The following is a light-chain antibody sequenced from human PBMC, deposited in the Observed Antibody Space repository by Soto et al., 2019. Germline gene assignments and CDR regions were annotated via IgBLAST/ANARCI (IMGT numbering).Light chain of an antibody. J-gene: IGKJ5*01. V-gene: IGKV3-20*01. CDR1: QSVSSGY. CDR3: QQANSFPIT. Sequence: EIVLTQSPGTLSLSPGERATLSCRASQSVSSGYLAWYRQKPGQAPRLLIYGASSLQSGVPSRFSGSGSGTVFTLTISSLQPEDFATYYCQQANSFPITFGQGTRLEIK. CDR2: GAS.